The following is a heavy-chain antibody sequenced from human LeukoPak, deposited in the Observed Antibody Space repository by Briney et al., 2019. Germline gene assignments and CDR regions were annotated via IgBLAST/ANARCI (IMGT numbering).Heavy chain of an antibody. Sequence: GGSLRLSCAASGFTFSSYGMHWVRQAPGKGLEWVAFIRYDGSNKYYTDSVKGRFTISRDNSKNTLYLQMNSLRAEDTAVYYCAKWLGSGSAYYFDYWGQGTLVTVSS. CDR3: AKWLGSGSAYYFDY. V-gene: IGHV3-30*02. CDR2: IRYDGSNK. J-gene: IGHJ4*02. D-gene: IGHD3-10*01. CDR1: GFTFSSYG.